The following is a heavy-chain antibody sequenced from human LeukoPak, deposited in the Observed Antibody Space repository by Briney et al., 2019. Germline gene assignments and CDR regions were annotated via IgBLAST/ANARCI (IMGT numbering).Heavy chain of an antibody. V-gene: IGHV1-46*01. CDR1: GYTFTDYY. D-gene: IGHD3-3*01. Sequence: ASVKVSCKASGYTFTDYYMHWVRQAPGQGLEWMGIINPGGGSTTYAQKFQGRVTVTRDTSTSTVYMELSSLRSEDTAVYYCARSFGVALNYYYYMDVWGKGTTVTVSS. CDR2: INPGGGST. J-gene: IGHJ6*03. CDR3: ARSFGVALNYYYYMDV.